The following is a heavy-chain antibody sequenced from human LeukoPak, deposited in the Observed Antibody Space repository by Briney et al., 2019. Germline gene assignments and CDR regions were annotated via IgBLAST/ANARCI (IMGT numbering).Heavy chain of an antibody. Sequence: SETLSLTCTVSGGSIRDYYWHWIRQPAGKGLEWIGRIYSSGTTNYNPSLNSRVTMSVDTSKNQVSLKLNSVTAADTAVYYCGRQVDGAFDLWGQGTMVTASS. CDR1: GGSIRDYY. CDR3: GRQVDGAFDL. J-gene: IGHJ3*01. CDR2: IYSSGTT. D-gene: IGHD5-24*01. V-gene: IGHV4-4*07.